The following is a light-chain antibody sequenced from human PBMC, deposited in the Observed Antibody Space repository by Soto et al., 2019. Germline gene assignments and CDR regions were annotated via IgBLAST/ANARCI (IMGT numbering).Light chain of an antibody. V-gene: IGKV1-12*01. J-gene: IGKJ5*01. Sequence: DIQMTQSPPSLSASVGDRVTITCRASQGISSYLAWYQEKPGKAPKLLIYAASNLQSGVPSRFSGSGFGTDFTLTIGSLQPEDVATYYCQQANSFPITFGQGTRLEIK. CDR1: QGISSY. CDR2: AAS. CDR3: QQANSFPIT.